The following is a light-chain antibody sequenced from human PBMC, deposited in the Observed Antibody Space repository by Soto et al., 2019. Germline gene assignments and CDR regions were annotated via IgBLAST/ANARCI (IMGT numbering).Light chain of an antibody. J-gene: IGKJ4*01. V-gene: IGKV1-17*01. CDR2: SAT. Sequence: DIQMTQSPSSLSASVGDRVTITCRASQGIRDDLGWYQHKPGKAPKRLIYSATTLQGGVPSRFSGSISWTEFTLAISSLQPEDFATYYCLQHNTYPLTFGGGTKVEIK. CDR1: QGIRDD. CDR3: LQHNTYPLT.